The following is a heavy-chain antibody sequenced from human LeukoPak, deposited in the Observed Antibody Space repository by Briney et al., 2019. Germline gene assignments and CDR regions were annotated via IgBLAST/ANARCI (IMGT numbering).Heavy chain of an antibody. Sequence: GGSLGLSCAASGFTFSSYAMSWVGQAPGKGLEWVSAISGSGGSTYYADSVKGRFTISRDNSKNTLYLQMNSLRAEDTAVYYCANSGELYDSSGYYYWGQGTLVTVSS. V-gene: IGHV3-23*01. CDR3: ANSGELYDSSGYYY. CDR2: ISGSGGST. CDR1: GFTFSSYA. D-gene: IGHD3-22*01. J-gene: IGHJ4*02.